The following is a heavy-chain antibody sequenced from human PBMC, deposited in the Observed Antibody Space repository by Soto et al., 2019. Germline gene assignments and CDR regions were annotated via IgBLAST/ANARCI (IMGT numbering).Heavy chain of an antibody. CDR3: ARGVGGSGLNWFDP. J-gene: IGHJ5*02. CDR1: GSSIIGYY. V-gene: IGHV4-59*12. CDR2: IHYSGSA. Sequence: SYESLSRTCTFAGSSIIGYYWTWIRQSPERGLEWIGYIHYSGSANYNPSLNSRLTMSVDRSKSQFSMKLASVTAAYTAVHYRARGVGGSGLNWFDPWGQRTMVTASS. D-gene: IGHD6-19*01.